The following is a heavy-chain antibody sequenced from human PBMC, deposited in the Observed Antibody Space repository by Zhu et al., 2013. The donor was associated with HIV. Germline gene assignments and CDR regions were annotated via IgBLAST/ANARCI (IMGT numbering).Heavy chain of an antibody. CDR2: IIPIFGTA. CDR1: GGTFSSYA. CDR3: ASKDYDFWSGYAKSYYYGMGR. V-gene: IGHV1-69*01. Sequence: QVQLVQSGAEVKKPGSSVKVSCKASGGTFSSYAISWVRQAPGQGLEWMGGIIPIFGTANYAQKFQGRVTITADESTSTAYMELSSLRSEDTAVYYCASKDYDFWSGYAKSYYYGMGRLGAKGPRSPSPQ. D-gene: IGHD3-3*01. J-gene: IGHJ6*01.